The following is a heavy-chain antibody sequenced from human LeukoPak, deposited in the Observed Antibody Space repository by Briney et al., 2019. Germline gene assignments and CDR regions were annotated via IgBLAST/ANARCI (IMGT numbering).Heavy chain of an antibody. J-gene: IGHJ4*02. Sequence: GASVKVSCKASGYTFTGYYMHWVRQAPGQGLEWMGWINPNSGGTNYAQKFQGRVTMTRDTSISTAYMELSSLRSDDTAVYYCARDREQWLVGGFDYWGQGTLVTVSS. CDR1: GYTFTGYY. D-gene: IGHD6-19*01. V-gene: IGHV1-2*02. CDR2: INPNSGGT. CDR3: ARDREQWLVGGFDY.